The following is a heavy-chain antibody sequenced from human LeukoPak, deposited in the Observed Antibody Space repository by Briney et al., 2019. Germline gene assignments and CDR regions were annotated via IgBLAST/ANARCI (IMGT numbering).Heavy chain of an antibody. CDR3: AAVIGSGGDPGLFDY. CDR2: IVVGSGNT. V-gene: IGHV1-58*02. CDR1: GFTFTSSA. Sequence: SVKVSCKASGFTFTSSAMQWVRQARGQPLEWIGWIVVGSGNTNYAQKFQERVTITRDMSTSTAYMELSSLRSEDTAVYYCAAVIGSGGDPGLFDYWGQGTLVTVSS. J-gene: IGHJ4*02. D-gene: IGHD2-15*01.